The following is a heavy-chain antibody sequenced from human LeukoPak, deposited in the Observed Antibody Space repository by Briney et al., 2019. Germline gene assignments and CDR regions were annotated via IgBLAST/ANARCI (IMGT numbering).Heavy chain of an antibody. J-gene: IGHJ4*02. V-gene: IGHV3-30-3*01. CDR2: ISHDGSNK. D-gene: IGHD2-15*01. CDR1: GFTFSTYA. Sequence: GGSLRLSCAASGFTFSTYAMHWVRQAPGKGLEWVAFISHDGSNKYYGDSVKGRFTISRDNSKNTVYLQTNSLRAEDTAVYSCARDGRRRVVVYYFDYWGQGTLVTVSS. CDR3: ARDGRRRVVVYYFDY.